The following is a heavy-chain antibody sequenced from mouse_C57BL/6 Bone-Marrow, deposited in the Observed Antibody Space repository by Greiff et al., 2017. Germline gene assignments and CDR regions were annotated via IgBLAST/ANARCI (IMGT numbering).Heavy chain of an antibody. D-gene: IGHD2-1*01. Sequence: VKLQESGPGLVAPSQSLSITCTVSGFSLTSYGVHWVRQPPGKGLEWLVVIWSDGSTTYNSALKSRLSISKDNSKSQVFLKMNSLQTDDTAMYYCARHPIYYGNYGAMDYWGQGTSVTVSS. V-gene: IGHV2-6-1*01. CDR3: ARHPIYYGNYGAMDY. CDR2: IWSDGST. J-gene: IGHJ4*01. CDR1: GFSLTSYG.